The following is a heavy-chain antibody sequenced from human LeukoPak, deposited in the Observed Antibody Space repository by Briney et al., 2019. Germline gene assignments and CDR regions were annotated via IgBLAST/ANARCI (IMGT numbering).Heavy chain of an antibody. J-gene: IGHJ4*02. Sequence: GGSLTLSCTASGFTLSKYWMHWVRQAPAKGLAWVSRINIAGSTTNYAHFVKGRFTVSRDNAKNTLYLQMSSLSAGDTAGYYCARDYTTVRGIIDHWGEGTLVTVSS. CDR2: INIAGSTT. CDR1: GFTLSKYW. D-gene: IGHD3-10*01. CDR3: ARDYTTVRGIIDH. V-gene: IGHV3-74*01.